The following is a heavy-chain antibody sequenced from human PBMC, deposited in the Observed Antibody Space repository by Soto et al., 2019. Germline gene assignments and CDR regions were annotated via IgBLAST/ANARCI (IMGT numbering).Heavy chain of an antibody. V-gene: IGHV3-15*07. CDR1: GFVVRNAW. J-gene: IGHJ4*02. D-gene: IGHD3-22*01. CDR2: IKSGGAT. CDR3: TTDSYSTIIDVRFDF. Sequence: EVQLVDSGGGLVKPGGSLRLSCAASGFVVRNAWINWVRQAPGKGLEWVGRIKSGGATDFAALARGRFAITRDDSRNMAYMQMNNLDTEDTAVYYCTTDSYSTIIDVRFDFWGQGALVTVSS.